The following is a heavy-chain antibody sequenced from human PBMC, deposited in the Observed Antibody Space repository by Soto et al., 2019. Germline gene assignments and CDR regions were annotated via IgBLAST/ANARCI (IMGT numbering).Heavy chain of an antibody. V-gene: IGHV3-53*01. CDR3: GKDLGGHNGGAFYFDS. D-gene: IGHD7-27*01. CDR2: IYAGGET. Sequence: GGSLRLSCVASGFIVSKYYMSWVRQAPAKGLEWVSVIYAGGETFYADSVKGRFIISRDNSENTLYLQMNSLRAEDTAVYYCGKDLGGHNGGAFYFDSGGLGTLVPVPS. CDR1: GFIVSKYY. J-gene: IGHJ4*02.